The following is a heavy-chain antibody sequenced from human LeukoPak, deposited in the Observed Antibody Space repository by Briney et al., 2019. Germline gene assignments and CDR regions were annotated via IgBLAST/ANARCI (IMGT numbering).Heavy chain of an antibody. CDR3: AKHYGDYRSFDY. V-gene: IGHV3-23*01. Sequence: GGSLRLSCAASGFTFSNYAMSWVRQAPGKGLEWVSAIAPSGGTTYYADSVKGRFTISRDNSKSTLYLQMNSLRAEDTAVYYCAKHYGDYRSFDYWGQGTLVTVSS. CDR2: IAPSGGTT. J-gene: IGHJ4*02. D-gene: IGHD4-17*01. CDR1: GFTFSNYA.